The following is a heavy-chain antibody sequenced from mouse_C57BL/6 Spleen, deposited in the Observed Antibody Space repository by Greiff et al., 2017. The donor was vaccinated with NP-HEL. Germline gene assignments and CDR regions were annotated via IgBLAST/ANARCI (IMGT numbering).Heavy chain of an antibody. D-gene: IGHD3-2*02. J-gene: IGHJ2*01. CDR1: GYAFSSYW. CDR3: AREDSSGYSYYFDY. Sequence: VQLQQSGAELVKPGASVKISCKASGYAFSSYWMNWVKQRPGKGLEWIGQIYPGDGDTNYKGKFKGKATLTADKSSSTAYMQLSSLTSEDSAVYFGAREDSSGYSYYFDYWGHGTTLTVSS. CDR2: IYPGDGDT. V-gene: IGHV1-80*01.